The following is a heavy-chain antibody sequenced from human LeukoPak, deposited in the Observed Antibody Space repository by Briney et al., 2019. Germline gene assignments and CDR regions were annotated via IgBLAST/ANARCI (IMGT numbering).Heavy chain of an antibody. CDR2: IRSKAYGGTT. D-gene: IGHD6-6*01. V-gene: IGHV3-49*04. CDR1: GFTFGDYA. Sequence: GGSLRLSCTASGFTFGDYAMSWVRQAPGKGLEWVGFIRSKAYGGTTEYAASVKGRFTISRDDSKSIAYLQMNSLKTEDTAVYYCTRGGYSSSSGDYWGQGTLVTVSS. CDR3: TRGGYSSSSGDY. J-gene: IGHJ4*02.